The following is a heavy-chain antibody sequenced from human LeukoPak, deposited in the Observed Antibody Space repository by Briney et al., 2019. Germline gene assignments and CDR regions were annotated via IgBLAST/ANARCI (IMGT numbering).Heavy chain of an antibody. Sequence: GESLKISCKGSGYSFTSYWIGWVRQMPGKGLEWMGIIYPGDSDTRYSPSFQGQVTISADKSISTAYLRWSSLKASDTAMYYCARPVEMATIDDAFDIWGQGTMVTVSS. CDR3: ARPVEMATIDDAFDI. J-gene: IGHJ3*02. CDR2: IYPGDSDT. V-gene: IGHV5-51*01. D-gene: IGHD5-24*01. CDR1: GYSFTSYW.